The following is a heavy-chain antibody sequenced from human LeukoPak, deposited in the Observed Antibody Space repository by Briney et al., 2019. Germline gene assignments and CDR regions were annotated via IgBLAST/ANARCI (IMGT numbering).Heavy chain of an antibody. CDR1: GFTFSSYA. CDR3: ARDSGSGSNDY. J-gene: IGHJ4*02. D-gene: IGHD1-26*01. Sequence: GGSLRLSCAASGFTFSSYAMHWVRQAPGKGLEWVAVISYDGSNKYYADSVKGRFTISRDNSKNTLYLQMNSLRAEDTAVYYCARDSGSGSNDYWGQGTLVTVSS. V-gene: IGHV3-30-3*01. CDR2: ISYDGSNK.